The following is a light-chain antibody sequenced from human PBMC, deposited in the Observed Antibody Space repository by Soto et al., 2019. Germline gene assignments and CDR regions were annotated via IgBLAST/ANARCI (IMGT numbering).Light chain of an antibody. CDR1: QSVSSSY. V-gene: IGKV3-20*01. J-gene: IGKJ1*01. CDR2: GAS. CDR3: QQYGRSPRT. Sequence: EIVLTQSPGTLSLSPGERATLSCRASQSVSSSYLAWYQQKPGQAPRLLIYGASSRATGIPDRFSGSGSGTDFTLTISRREPEDCAVYYCQQYGRSPRTFGQGTKVEIK.